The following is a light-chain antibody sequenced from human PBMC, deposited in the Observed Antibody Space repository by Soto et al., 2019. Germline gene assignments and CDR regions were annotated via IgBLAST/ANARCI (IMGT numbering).Light chain of an antibody. Sequence: EIVLTQSPGTLSLSPGERATLSCRASQSVRSNYLAWYQQKPGQAPRLLISGASSKATGIPDRFSGSGSGTDFTLTNSRLEHEDVAVYYCQQYGSSRTFGQGTKVEVK. CDR3: QQYGSSRT. CDR1: QSVRSNY. CDR2: GAS. J-gene: IGKJ1*01. V-gene: IGKV3-20*01.